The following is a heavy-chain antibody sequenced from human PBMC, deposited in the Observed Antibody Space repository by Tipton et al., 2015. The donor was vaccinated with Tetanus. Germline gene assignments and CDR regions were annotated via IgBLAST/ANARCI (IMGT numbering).Heavy chain of an antibody. J-gene: IGHJ4*02. V-gene: IGHV3-23*01. CDR3: AKWELLVRCFDY. D-gene: IGHD1-26*01. CDR1: GFTFSSYA. CDR2: LSGSGSAT. Sequence: SLRLSCAASGFTFSSYAMSWVRQAPGKGLEWVSTLSGSGSATYYAGSVGGRFTISRDNSKNTLYLQMNSLRAEDTAVYYCAKWELLVRCFDYWGQGTLVTVSS.